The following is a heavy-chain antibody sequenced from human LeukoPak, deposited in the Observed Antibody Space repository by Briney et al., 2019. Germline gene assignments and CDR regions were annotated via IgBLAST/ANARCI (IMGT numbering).Heavy chain of an antibody. CDR1: GGSFSGYY. Sequence: PSETLSLTCAVYGGSFSGYYWSWIRQPPGKGLEWIGEINHSGSTNYSPSLKSRFTISVDKSKNQFSLKLTSVTAADTAAYYCARGTGAAAARALGYWGQGIPVTVSS. CDR3: ARGTGAAAARALGY. D-gene: IGHD6-13*01. V-gene: IGHV4-34*01. J-gene: IGHJ4*02. CDR2: INHSGST.